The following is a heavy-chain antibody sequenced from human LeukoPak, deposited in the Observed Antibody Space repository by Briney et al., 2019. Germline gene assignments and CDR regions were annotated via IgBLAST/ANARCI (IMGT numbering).Heavy chain of an antibody. D-gene: IGHD3-22*01. CDR1: GFTFSSSH. Sequence: SGGSLRLSCAASGFTFSSSHIHWVRQAPGKGPEWVAVLSADGSNQAYTDSVKGRFTVSRDNTKNTLYLQMNSLTHEDTALYFCATEAGSSGSAGYFDRWGQGTLVRVSS. J-gene: IGHJ4*02. CDR2: LSADGSNQ. V-gene: IGHV3-30*04. CDR3: ATEAGSSGSAGYFDR.